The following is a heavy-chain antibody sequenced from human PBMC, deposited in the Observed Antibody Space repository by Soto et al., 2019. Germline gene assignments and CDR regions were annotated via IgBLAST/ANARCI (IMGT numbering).Heavy chain of an antibody. CDR3: ATVFDL. V-gene: IGHV3-74*01. CDR1: GFTLGSHR. J-gene: IGHJ5*02. CDR2: IDTDGGGT. Sequence: DVQLVESGGGLVQPGGSLRVSCAASGFTLGSHRIHWVRQPPGKGLEWVSRIDTDGGGTSYADSVKGRFTISTDNAKNTVYLQMKGLRAEDTAVYYGATVFDLWGQGTLVTVSS.